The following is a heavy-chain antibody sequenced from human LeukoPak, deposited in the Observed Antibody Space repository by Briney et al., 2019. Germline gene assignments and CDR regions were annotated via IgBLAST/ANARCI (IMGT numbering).Heavy chain of an antibody. Sequence: PGGSLRLSCAASGFTFSSYWMHWVRQAPGKGLVWVSRINSDGSSTSYADSVKGRFTISRDNAKNTLYLQMNSLRAEDTAVYYCARGYYYYYMDVWGKGTTVTISS. V-gene: IGHV3-74*01. J-gene: IGHJ6*03. CDR2: INSDGSST. CDR3: ARGYYYYYMDV. CDR1: GFTFSSYW.